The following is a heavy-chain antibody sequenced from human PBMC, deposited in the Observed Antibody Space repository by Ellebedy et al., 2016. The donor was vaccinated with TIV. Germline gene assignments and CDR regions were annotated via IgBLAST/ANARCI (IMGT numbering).Heavy chain of an antibody. CDR2: IWYDGSNK. V-gene: IGHV3-33*08. CDR3: ARDQLRCGGDCYSAPRYYFDY. Sequence: GESLKISCAASGFPFSDNAMRWVRQAPGKGLEWVAVIWYDGSNKYYADSVKGRFTISRDNSKNTLYLQMNSLRAEDTAVYYCARDQLRCGGDCYSAPRYYFDYWGQGTLVTVSS. D-gene: IGHD2-21*02. CDR1: GFPFSDNA. J-gene: IGHJ4*02.